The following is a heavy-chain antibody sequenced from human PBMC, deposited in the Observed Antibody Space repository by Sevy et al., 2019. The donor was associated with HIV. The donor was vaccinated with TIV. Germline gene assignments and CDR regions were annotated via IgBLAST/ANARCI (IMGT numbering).Heavy chain of an antibody. CDR2: ISHGGGTT. J-gene: IGHJ4*02. V-gene: IGHV3-23*01. CDR1: GFTFNNYV. Sequence: GGSLRLSCAASGFTFNNYVMNWVRQAPGKGLEWVSVISHGGGTTYYADSVKGRFTISRDDSKDTLYLEMNSLRAEDTAVYYCARRYLPSAPPALDYWGQGTLVTVSS. D-gene: IGHD2-2*01. CDR3: ARRYLPSAPPALDY.